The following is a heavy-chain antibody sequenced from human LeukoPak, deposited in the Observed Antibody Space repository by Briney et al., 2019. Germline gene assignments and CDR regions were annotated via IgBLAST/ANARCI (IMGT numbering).Heavy chain of an antibody. CDR2: IHPSGST. D-gene: IGHD3-22*01. CDR1: GWSFSDYY. J-gene: IGHJ6*03. Sequence: PSETLSLTCTVSGWSFSDYYWGWIRQPPGKGLEWIGEIHPSGSTNYNPSLKSRLAISRDTSKNQFSLRLTSVPAADKAVYYCARGRQEISMILVVMTGVSYYLDVWGKGTTVTVS. CDR3: ARGRQEISMILVVMTGVSYYLDV. V-gene: IGHV4-34*01.